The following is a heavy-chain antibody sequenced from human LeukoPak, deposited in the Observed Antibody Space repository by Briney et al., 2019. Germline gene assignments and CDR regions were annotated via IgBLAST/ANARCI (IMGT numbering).Heavy chain of an antibody. Sequence: GGSLRLSCAASGFTFSGSAMHWVRQASRKGLEWVGRIRSKANSYATAYAASVKGRFTISRDDSKNTAYLQMNSLKTEDTAVYYCTRHSGSYYSIDYWGQGTLVTVSS. J-gene: IGHJ4*02. D-gene: IGHD1-26*01. CDR1: GFTFSGSA. CDR3: TRHSGSYYSIDY. V-gene: IGHV3-73*01. CDR2: IRSKANSYAT.